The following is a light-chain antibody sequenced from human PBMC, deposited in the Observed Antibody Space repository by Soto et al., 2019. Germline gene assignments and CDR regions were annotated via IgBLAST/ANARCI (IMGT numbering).Light chain of an antibody. V-gene: IGLV2-8*01. J-gene: IGLJ1*01. CDR2: QVN. Sequence: QSVLTQPPSASGSPGQSVTISCTGTSSDIGVHDFVSWYQQHPGKAPKVIIYQVNKRPSGVPDRFSGSKSGNTASLTVSGLRPEDEADYFCSSFAGSYSPYVFGTGTKLTVL. CDR3: SSFAGSYSPYV. CDR1: SSDIGVHDF.